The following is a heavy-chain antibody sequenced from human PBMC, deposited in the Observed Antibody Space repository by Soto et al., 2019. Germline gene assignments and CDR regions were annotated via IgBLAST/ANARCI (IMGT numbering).Heavy chain of an antibody. J-gene: IGHJ4*02. CDR1: GFTFSNYA. V-gene: IGHV3-23*01. Sequence: PGGSLRLSCAASGFTFSNYAMSWVRQAPGKGLEWVSTITASGDNTYSPDSVKGRFTISRDNSKNTLYLQVDGLRAEDTAVYYCAKGTNYYGIFEYWGQGTLVTVSS. D-gene: IGHD3-10*01. CDR3: AKGTNYYGIFEY. CDR2: ITASGDNT.